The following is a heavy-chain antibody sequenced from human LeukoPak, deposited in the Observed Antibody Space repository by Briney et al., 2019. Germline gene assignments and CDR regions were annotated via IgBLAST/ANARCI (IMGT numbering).Heavy chain of an antibody. Sequence: SETLSLTCTVSGGSISSSSYSWSWIRQPPGKGLEWIGYIYYSGSTYYNPSLKSRVTISVDTSKNQFSLKLSSVTAADTAVYYCARAEVSRSSLVYFDYWGQGTLVTVSS. D-gene: IGHD1-14*01. J-gene: IGHJ4*02. V-gene: IGHV4-30-4*07. CDR3: ARAEVSRSSLVYFDY. CDR1: GGSISSSSYS. CDR2: IYYSGST.